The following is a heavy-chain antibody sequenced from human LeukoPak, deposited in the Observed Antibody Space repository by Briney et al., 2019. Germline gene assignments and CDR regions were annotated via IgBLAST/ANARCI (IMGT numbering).Heavy chain of an antibody. CDR1: GGSISSYY. CDR2: IYTSGKI. J-gene: IGHJ5*02. D-gene: IGHD6-13*01. CDR3: ARGHCRTNNCPHDSSWPFDP. Sequence: TSETLSLTCTVSGGSISSYYWTWVRQPAGKGLEWMGHIYTSGKIDYNPSLESRVTISVDTSKNQFSLRLNSVTAADTAVYYCARGHCRTNNCPHDSSWPFDPWGQGTLVTVSS. V-gene: IGHV4-4*07.